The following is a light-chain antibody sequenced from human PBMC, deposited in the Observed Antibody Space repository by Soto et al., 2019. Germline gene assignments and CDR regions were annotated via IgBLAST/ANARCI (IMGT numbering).Light chain of an antibody. CDR2: EVT. CDR1: SSDVGGYNY. Sequence: QSALTQPPSASGSPGQSVTISCTGTSSDVGGYNYVSWYQQHPGKAPKLMIYEVTKRPSGVPDRFSGSKSGNTASLTVSGLQAEDEADYYCSSYGGSNNYVVFGGGTMLTVL. V-gene: IGLV2-8*01. J-gene: IGLJ2*01. CDR3: SSYGGSNNYVV.